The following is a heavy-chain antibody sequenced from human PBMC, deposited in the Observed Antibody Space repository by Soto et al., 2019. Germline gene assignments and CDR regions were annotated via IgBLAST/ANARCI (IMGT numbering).Heavy chain of an antibody. J-gene: IGHJ6*03. Sequence: ASVKVSCKASGYSFTVYYMHWVRQAPGQGLEWMGWINPNSGGTNYAQKFQGWVTMTRDTSISTAYMELSRLRSDDTAVYYCARTLPLEPTRGYSMDVWGKGTTVTVSS. CDR3: ARTLPLEPTRGYSMDV. CDR1: GYSFTVYY. V-gene: IGHV1-2*04. D-gene: IGHD1-1*01. CDR2: INPNSGGT.